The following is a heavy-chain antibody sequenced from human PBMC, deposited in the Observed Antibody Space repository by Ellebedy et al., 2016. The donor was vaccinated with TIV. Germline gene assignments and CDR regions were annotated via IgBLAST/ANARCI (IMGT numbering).Heavy chain of an antibody. V-gene: IGHV1-8*03. CDR3: ARAGSAAWDGGEFDY. D-gene: IGHD3-16*01. J-gene: IGHJ4*02. CDR2: MNPNSGNT. Sequence: ASVKVSCKASGYTFSSYGITWVRQATGQGLEWMGWMNPNSGNTGYAQKFQGRVTITRNTSISTAYMELSSLRSEDTAVNFCARAGSAAWDGGEFDYWGQGTLVTVSS. CDR1: GYTFSSYG.